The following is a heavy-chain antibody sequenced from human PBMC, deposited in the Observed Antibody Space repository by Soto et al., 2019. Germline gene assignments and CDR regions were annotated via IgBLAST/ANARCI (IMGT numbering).Heavy chain of an antibody. J-gene: IGHJ6*02. Sequence: QVQLQESGPGLVKPSQTLSLTCTVSGGSISSGDYYWSWIRQPPGKGLEWIGYIYYSGTTNYNPSLKSRVTISVDTSKNQCSLKLSSVTAADTAVYYCARDNIWFGELVYYYGMEVWGQGTTVTVSS. CDR3: ARDNIWFGELVYYYGMEV. CDR1: GGSISSGDYY. D-gene: IGHD3-10*01. V-gene: IGHV4-30-4*01. CDR2: IYYSGTT.